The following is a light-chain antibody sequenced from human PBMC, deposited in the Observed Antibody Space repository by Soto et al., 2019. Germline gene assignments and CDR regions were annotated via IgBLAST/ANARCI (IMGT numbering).Light chain of an antibody. J-gene: IGKJ5*01. CDR1: QSVSSDY. V-gene: IGKV3-20*01. Sequence: EIVLTQSPGTLSLSPGERASLSCRVSQSVSSDYLAWYLQEPGQAPRLLIFGASIRATGIPDRFSGSGSGADFTLTISRLEPEDFAVYFCQQYGSSLITFGQGTRLEIK. CDR2: GAS. CDR3: QQYGSSLIT.